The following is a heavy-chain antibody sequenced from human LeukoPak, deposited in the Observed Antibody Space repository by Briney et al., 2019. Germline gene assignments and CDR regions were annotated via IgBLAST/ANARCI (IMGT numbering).Heavy chain of an antibody. J-gene: IGHJ4*02. D-gene: IGHD3-10*01. CDR3: ARSSSGTYHY. CDR1: GYNFASYT. Sequence: ASVKVSCKTSGYNFASYTMHWLRQAPGQSPEWMGSINGDNGNTKYSEKFQGRVTFTRDTSAGSAYMELSRLRSEDTAVYYCARSSSGTYHYWGQGTLVTVSS. CDR2: INGDNGNT. V-gene: IGHV1-3*01.